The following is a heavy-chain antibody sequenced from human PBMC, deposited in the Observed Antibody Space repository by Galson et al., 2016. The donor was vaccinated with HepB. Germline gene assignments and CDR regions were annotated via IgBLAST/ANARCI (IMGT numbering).Heavy chain of an antibody. CDR1: GYTFTSYY. Sequence: SVKVSCKASGYTFTSYYMHWVRQAPGQGLEWMGIINPSGGSTSYAQKFQGRVTMTRDTSTSTVYMELSSLRSEDTAIYYCARDLYCYSCGWDYYYYNMDVWGKGIPGHRLV. CDR2: INPSGGST. V-gene: IGHV1-46*01. CDR3: ARDLYCYSCGWDYYYYNMDV. J-gene: IGHJ6*03. D-gene: IGHD2-15*01.